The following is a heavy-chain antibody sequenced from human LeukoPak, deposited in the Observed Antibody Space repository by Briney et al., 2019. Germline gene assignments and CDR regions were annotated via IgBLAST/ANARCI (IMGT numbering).Heavy chain of an antibody. D-gene: IGHD3-10*01. CDR3: AIGCGSGRPGNWFDP. CDR2: ISDSGGYT. CDR1: GFTFSSYA. V-gene: IGHV3-23*01. J-gene: IGHJ5*02. Sequence: PGGSLRLSCAASGFTFSSYAMSWVRQAPGRGLEWVSAISDSGGYTYYADSVKGRFTISRDNSKNTLYLQMNSLRAEDTAVYYCAIGCGSGRPGNWFDPWGQGTLVTVSS.